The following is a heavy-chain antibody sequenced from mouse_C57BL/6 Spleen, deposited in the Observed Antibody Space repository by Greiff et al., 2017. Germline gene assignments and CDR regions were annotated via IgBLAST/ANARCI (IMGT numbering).Heavy chain of an antibody. J-gene: IGHJ3*01. CDR2: VNPGNGGT. CDR1: GYDFTNYL. V-gene: IGHV1-54*01. Sequence: VQLQQSGAELVRPGTSVKVSCKASGYDFTNYLIEWVKQRPGQGLEWIGVVNPGNGGTNSNEKFKGTATLTGDKSSSTAYMQLSSLASEDSAVYFCARSGTGGWFAYWGQGTLVTVSA. D-gene: IGHD4-1*01. CDR3: ARSGTGGWFAY.